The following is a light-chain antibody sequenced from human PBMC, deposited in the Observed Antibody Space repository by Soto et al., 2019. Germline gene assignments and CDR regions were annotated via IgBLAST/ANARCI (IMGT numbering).Light chain of an antibody. CDR2: GAS. V-gene: IGKV3-20*01. CDR3: QQYGSSRFT. Sequence: EIVLTQSPGTLSLSPGERATLSCRASQSISSSYLAWYQQKPGQAPRLLVYGASSRATGTPDRFSGSGSGTDFTLTISRLEPEDFAVYYCQQYGSSRFTFGPGTQVDIK. J-gene: IGKJ3*01. CDR1: QSISSSY.